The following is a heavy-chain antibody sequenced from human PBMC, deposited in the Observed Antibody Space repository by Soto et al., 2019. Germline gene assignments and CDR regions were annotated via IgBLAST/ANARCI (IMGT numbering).Heavy chain of an antibody. CDR2: IDPSDSYT. D-gene: IGHD6-13*01. Sequence: GESLKISCKGSGYSFTSYWISWVRQMPGKGLEWMGRIDPSDSYTNYSPSFQGHVTISADKSISTAYLQWNSLKASDTAMYYCARQYIAAARYYYGMDVWGQGTTVTVSS. CDR3: ARQYIAAARYYYGMDV. J-gene: IGHJ6*02. CDR1: GYSFTSYW. V-gene: IGHV5-10-1*01.